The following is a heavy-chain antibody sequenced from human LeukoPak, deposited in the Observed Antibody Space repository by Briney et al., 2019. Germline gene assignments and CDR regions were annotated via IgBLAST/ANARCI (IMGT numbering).Heavy chain of an antibody. Sequence: SVKVSCKASGGTFSRYAISWVRQAPGQGLEWKGRIIPIFGTANYAQKFQGRVTITTDESTSTAYMELSSPRSEDTAVYYCARDLGYNSTSCLGGYCGQGTLVTVSS. CDR2: IIPIFGTA. CDR3: ARDLGYNSTSCLGGY. V-gene: IGHV1-69*05. J-gene: IGHJ4*02. D-gene: IGHD2-2*01. CDR1: GGTFSRYA.